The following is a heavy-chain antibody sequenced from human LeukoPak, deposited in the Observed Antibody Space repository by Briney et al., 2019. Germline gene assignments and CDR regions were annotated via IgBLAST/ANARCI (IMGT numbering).Heavy chain of an antibody. D-gene: IGHD3-10*01. J-gene: IGHJ4*02. Sequence: GGSLRLSCAASGFTFSSNYMSWVRQAPGKGLEWVSVIYSGGSTYYPDSVKGRFTISRDNSKNTLYLQMNSLRAEDTAVYYCAVWYYPHYFDYWGQGTLVPVSS. V-gene: IGHV3-66*01. CDR1: GFTFSSNY. CDR3: AVWYYPHYFDY. CDR2: IYSGGST.